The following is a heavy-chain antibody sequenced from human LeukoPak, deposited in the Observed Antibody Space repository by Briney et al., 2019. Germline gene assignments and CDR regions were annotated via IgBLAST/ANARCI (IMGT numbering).Heavy chain of an antibody. CDR3: AREDDDSNGIDV. J-gene: IGHJ6*02. D-gene: IGHD4-11*01. CDR1: GFTFSNYA. Sequence: GRSLRLSCAASGFTFSNYAMEWVRQAPGKGLEWVALISYDGKHEYYADSMKGRFTISRDNSKNTLYLQMNSLRAEDTAVYYCAREDDDSNGIDVWGHGTTVTVSS. CDR2: ISYDGKHE. V-gene: IGHV3-30*04.